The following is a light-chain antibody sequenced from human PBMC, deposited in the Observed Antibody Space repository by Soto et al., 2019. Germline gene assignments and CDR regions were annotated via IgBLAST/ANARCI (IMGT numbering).Light chain of an antibody. J-gene: IGKJ1*01. V-gene: IGKV1-39*01. CDR1: QSISNY. CDR3: QQGYSNPQT. Sequence: DIQMTQSPPSLSASVGDRVTITCRASQSISNYLTWYQQKSGQAPKLLIYVASSLQSGVPSRFSGSGAGTDFTLTISSLQPEDFATYYCQQGYSNPQTFGQGAKVDIK. CDR2: VAS.